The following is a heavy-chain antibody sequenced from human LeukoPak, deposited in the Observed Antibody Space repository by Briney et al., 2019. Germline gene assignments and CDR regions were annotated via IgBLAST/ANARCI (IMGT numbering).Heavy chain of an antibody. CDR1: GFTLTDKY. J-gene: IGHJ4*02. D-gene: IGHD3-9*01. CDR3: ARDGDYDVLTGYPSYFDY. Sequence: GGSLRLSCAASGFTLTDKYMSWIRQAPGKGLEWVAYINDVGNIIYYADSVKGRFTISRDTAKQSLYLQMNSLRAEDTAVYYCARDGDYDVLTGYPSYFDYWGQGTLVTVSS. V-gene: IGHV3-11*04. CDR2: INDVGNII.